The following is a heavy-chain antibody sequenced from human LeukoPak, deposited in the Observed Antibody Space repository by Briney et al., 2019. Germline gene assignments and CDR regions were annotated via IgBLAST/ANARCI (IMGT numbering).Heavy chain of an antibody. V-gene: IGHV6-1*01. CDR1: GVSVSSNSAA. J-gene: IGHJ4*02. CDR2: TNYRSKWYD. Sequence: SHTLSLTCATCGVSVSSNSAAWNWLRQSPSKGFDWLGRTNYRSKWYDDYAVSVKSRITINPDTSKNQSSLQLNSVTPEDTAVYYCARECTNGVCDDYWGPGTLVTVSS. D-gene: IGHD2-8*01. CDR3: ARECTNGVCDDY.